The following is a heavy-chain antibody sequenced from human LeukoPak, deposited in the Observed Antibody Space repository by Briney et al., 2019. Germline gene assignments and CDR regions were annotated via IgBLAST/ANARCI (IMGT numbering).Heavy chain of an antibody. CDR2: ISGSGGST. CDR3: ARNNLACKNAVCYDY. Sequence: GGSLRLSCAASRFTFSSYAMSWVRQAPGKGLEWVSAISGSGGSTYYADSVKGRFTISRDNSKNMVYLQMNSLRVEDAAIYYCARNNLACKNAVCYDYWGQGTLVTDSS. CDR1: RFTFSSYA. D-gene: IGHD2-8*01. V-gene: IGHV3-23*01. J-gene: IGHJ4*02.